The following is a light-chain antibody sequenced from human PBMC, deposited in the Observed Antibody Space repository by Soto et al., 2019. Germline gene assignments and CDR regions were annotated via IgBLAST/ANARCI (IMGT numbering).Light chain of an antibody. J-gene: IGKJ1*01. V-gene: IGKV3-15*01. CDR3: QQYSYWPRT. Sequence: EIVMTQSPATLSVSPGERATLSCRASQSVNSDLAWYQHKPGQAPRLLMYGASTRANGIPARFSGSGSGTEFTLTISSLQSEDFAVYYCQQYSYWPRTFGQGTKVEI. CDR2: GAS. CDR1: QSVNSD.